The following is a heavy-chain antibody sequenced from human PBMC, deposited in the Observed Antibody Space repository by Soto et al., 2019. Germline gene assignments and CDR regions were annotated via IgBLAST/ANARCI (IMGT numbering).Heavy chain of an antibody. Sequence: SETLSLTCTVSGGCISSGGYYWSWIRQHPKKGLEWIEYIYYSGSTYYNPSLKSRVTISVDTSKNQFSLKLSSVTAAETAVYYCARLLGYCSGGSCYSDYFDYWGQGTLVTVSS. CDR3: ARLLGYCSGGSCYSDYFDY. CDR2: IYYSGST. D-gene: IGHD2-15*01. V-gene: IGHV4-31*03. CDR1: GGCISSGGYY. J-gene: IGHJ4*02.